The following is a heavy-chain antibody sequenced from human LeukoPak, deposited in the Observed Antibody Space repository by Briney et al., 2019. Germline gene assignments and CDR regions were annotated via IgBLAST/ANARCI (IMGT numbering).Heavy chain of an antibody. CDR3: ARDPVCGGDCYFGPVDY. Sequence: ASVKVSCKASGYTFTSYAMHWVRQAPGQRLEWMGWINAGNGNTKYSQKFQGRVTITRDTSASTAYVELSSLRSEDTAVYYCARDPVCGGDCYFGPVDYWGQGTLVTVSS. CDR1: GYTFTSYA. J-gene: IGHJ4*02. V-gene: IGHV1-3*01. D-gene: IGHD2-21*02. CDR2: INAGNGNT.